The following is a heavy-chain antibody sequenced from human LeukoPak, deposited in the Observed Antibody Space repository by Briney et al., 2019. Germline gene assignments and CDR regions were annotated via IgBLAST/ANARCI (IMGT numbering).Heavy chain of an antibody. Sequence: GGSLRLSCAASGFSFSSYAMHWVRQAPGKGLEWVAYIRYDGNNKYYADSVKGRFTISRDNSKNTFYLQMNSLRAEDTAVYYCARDFSNLFDYWGQGTLVTVSS. D-gene: IGHD4-11*01. CDR2: IRYDGNNK. V-gene: IGHV3-30*02. CDR3: ARDFSNLFDY. CDR1: GFSFSSYA. J-gene: IGHJ4*02.